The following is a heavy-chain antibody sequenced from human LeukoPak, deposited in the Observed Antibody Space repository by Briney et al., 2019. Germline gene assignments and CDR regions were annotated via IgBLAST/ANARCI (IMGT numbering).Heavy chain of an antibody. CDR1: GFTFSSYA. D-gene: IGHD7-27*01. CDR3: VRDGAHWDLDY. CDR2: ISDSGFNT. J-gene: IGHJ4*02. V-gene: IGHV3-23*01. Sequence: GGSLRLSCAASGFTFSSYALSWVRQAPGKGLEWLSTISDSGFNTLYADSVKGRFTISRDNSKNTLHLQMNSLRAEDTAMYYCVRDGAHWDLDYWGQGTLVTVSS.